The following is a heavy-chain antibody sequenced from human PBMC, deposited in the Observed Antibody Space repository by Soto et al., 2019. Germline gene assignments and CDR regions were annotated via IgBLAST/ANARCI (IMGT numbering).Heavy chain of an antibody. CDR2: IIPIFGTA. D-gene: IGHD6-13*01. Sequence: QVQLVQSGAEVKKPGSSVKVSCKASGGTFSSYAISWVRQAPGQGLEWMVGIIPIFGTANYAQKFQGRVTITADESTSTAYMELSSLRSEDTAVYYCAFQQQLVQDSEFLNDYWGQGTLVTVSS. CDR3: AFQQQLVQDSEFLNDY. CDR1: GGTFSSYA. J-gene: IGHJ4*02. V-gene: IGHV1-69*01.